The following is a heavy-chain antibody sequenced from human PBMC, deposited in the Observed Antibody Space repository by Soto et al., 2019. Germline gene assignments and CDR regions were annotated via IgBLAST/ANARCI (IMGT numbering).Heavy chain of an antibody. V-gene: IGHV3-74*01. CDR3: ASFYSIYGYYYGMDV. CDR1: GFTFSSYW. CDR2: INSDGSST. D-gene: IGHD4-4*01. J-gene: IGHJ6*02. Sequence: EVQLVESGGGLVQPGGSLRLSCAASGFTFSSYWMHWVRQAPGKGLVWVSRINSDGSSTSYADSVKGRFTISRDNAKNTLYLQMNSLRAEDTAVYHCASFYSIYGYYYGMDVWGQGTTVTVSS.